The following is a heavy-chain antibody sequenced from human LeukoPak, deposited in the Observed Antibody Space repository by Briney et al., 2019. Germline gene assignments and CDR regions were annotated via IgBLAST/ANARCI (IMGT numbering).Heavy chain of an antibody. D-gene: IGHD2-21*01. CDR3: AINYSLDY. V-gene: IGHV3-23*01. J-gene: IGHJ4*02. CDR1: GTTFNNYA. Sequence: GGSLGLSCVASGTTFNNYAMSWVRQGPGMGLEWVSSISGAGGSTYYADSVKGRFTISRDNSKKTLYLEMSSLRAEDAAVYYCAINYSLDYWGQGPLVSVSS. CDR2: ISGAGGST.